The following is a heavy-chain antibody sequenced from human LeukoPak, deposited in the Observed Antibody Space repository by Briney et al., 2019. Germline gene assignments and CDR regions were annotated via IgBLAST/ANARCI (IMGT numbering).Heavy chain of an antibody. CDR1: GYTFTSYG. Sequence: ASVKVSCKASGYTFTSYGISWVRQAPGQGLEWMGWISAYSGNTNYAQKLQGRVTMTTDTSTSTAYMELRSLRSDDTAVYYCARARSHHIAVAGSTGVHLGMDVWGQGTTVTVSS. CDR3: ARARSHHIAVAGSTGVHLGMDV. D-gene: IGHD6-19*01. V-gene: IGHV1-18*01. CDR2: ISAYSGNT. J-gene: IGHJ6*02.